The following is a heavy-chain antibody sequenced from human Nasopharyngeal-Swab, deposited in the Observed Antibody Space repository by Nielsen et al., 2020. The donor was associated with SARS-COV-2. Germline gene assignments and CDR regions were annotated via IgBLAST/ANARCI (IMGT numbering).Heavy chain of an antibody. V-gene: IGHV3-23*01. CDR1: GFTFSSSA. Sequence: GGSLRLSCAASGFTFSSSAMSWVRQAPGKGLEWVSAISGSGDGTYYADSVKGRFTISRDNSKNTLSLQMNSLRADDTAVYYCAKNPYSSSFYWFDPWGQGTLVTVSS. CDR2: ISGSGDGT. J-gene: IGHJ5*02. CDR3: AKNPYSSSFYWFDP. D-gene: IGHD6-13*01.